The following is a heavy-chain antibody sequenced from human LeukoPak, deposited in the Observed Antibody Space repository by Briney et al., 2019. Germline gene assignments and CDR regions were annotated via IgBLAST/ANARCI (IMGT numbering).Heavy chain of an antibody. V-gene: IGHV1-8*03. CDR2: MNPNSGNT. Sequence: ASVKVTCKASGYTFTSYDINWVRQATGQGLEWMGWMNPNSGNTGYAQKFQGRVTITRNTSISTAYMELSSLRSEDTAVYYCARGGGGSYGDYYYYYYMDVWGKGTTVTVSS. D-gene: IGHD1-26*01. J-gene: IGHJ6*03. CDR3: ARGGGGSYGDYYYYYYMDV. CDR1: GYTFTSYD.